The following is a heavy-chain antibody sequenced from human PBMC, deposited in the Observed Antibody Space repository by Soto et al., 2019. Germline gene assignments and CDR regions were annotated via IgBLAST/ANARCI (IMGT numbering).Heavy chain of an antibody. J-gene: IGHJ6*02. CDR1: GGSISSYF. CDR2: INYIGST. D-gene: IGHD6-6*01. CDR3: ARCYSNSNYGMDV. V-gene: IGHV4-59*01. Sequence: NPSETLSLTCTVSGGSISSYFWNWIRQPPGKGLEWIGYINYIGSTNYNPSLKSRVTISVDTSRNQFSLKLSSVTAADTAVYYCARCYSNSNYGMDVWGLGTTVTVSS.